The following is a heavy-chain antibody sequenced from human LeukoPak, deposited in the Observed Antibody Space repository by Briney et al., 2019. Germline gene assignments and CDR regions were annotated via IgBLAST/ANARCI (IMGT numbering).Heavy chain of an antibody. CDR3: ARDRIPAVAGTFDY. D-gene: IGHD6-19*01. J-gene: IGHJ4*02. CDR1: GGSFSSEA. V-gene: IGHV1-69*05. CDR2: IIPIFGTA. Sequence: VASVKVSCKAFGGSFSSEAISWVRQAPGQGLEWMGGIIPIFGTANYAQKFQGRVTITTDESTSTAYMELSSLRSEDTAVYYCARDRIPAVAGTFDYWGQGTLVTVSS.